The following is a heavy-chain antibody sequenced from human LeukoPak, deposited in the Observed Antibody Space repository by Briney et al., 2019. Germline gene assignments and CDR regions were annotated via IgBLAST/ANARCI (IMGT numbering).Heavy chain of an antibody. CDR1: GFTFSSSA. CDR3: TRHEGFGLDV. J-gene: IGHJ6*04. CDR2: ISGSGSGGST. V-gene: IGHV3-23*01. Sequence: GGSLRLSCAASGFTFSSSAMSWVRQAPGKGLEWVSSISGSGSGGSTYYADSVKGRFTISRDDSKNTAYLQMNSLKTEDTAVYYCTRHEGFGLDVWGKGTTVTVSS.